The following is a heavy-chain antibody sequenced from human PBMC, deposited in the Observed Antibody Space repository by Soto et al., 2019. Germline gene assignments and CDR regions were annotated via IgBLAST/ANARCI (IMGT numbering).Heavy chain of an antibody. CDR1: GCYISSYY. D-gene: IGHD5-12*01. CDR2: IYYSGST. V-gene: IGHV4-59*01. Sequence: SETLSLTCTFSGCYISSYYLILIRPPQGKGLEWIGYIYYSGSTNYNPSLKSRVTISVDTSKNQFSLKLSSVTAADTAVYYCARQMRGATISIYYYGMDVWGQGTTVTVSS. CDR3: ARQMRGATISIYYYGMDV. J-gene: IGHJ6*02.